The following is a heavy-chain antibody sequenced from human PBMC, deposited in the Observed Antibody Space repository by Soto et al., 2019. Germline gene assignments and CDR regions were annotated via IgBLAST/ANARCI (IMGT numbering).Heavy chain of an antibody. D-gene: IGHD2-2*01. Sequence: QVQLVQSGAEVKKPGSSVKVSCKASGGTFSSYAISWVRQAPGQGLEWMGGIIPIFGTANYAQKFQGRVTITADESSSTAYMELSSLRSEDTAVYYCARAVVPAASYYYYGMDVWGQGTTVTVSS. CDR1: GGTFSSYA. CDR3: ARAVVPAASYYYYGMDV. J-gene: IGHJ6*02. V-gene: IGHV1-69*01. CDR2: IIPIFGTA.